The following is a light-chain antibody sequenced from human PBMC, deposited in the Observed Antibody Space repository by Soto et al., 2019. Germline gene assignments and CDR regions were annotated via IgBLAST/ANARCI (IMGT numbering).Light chain of an antibody. CDR2: WAS. CDR1: QSVLYSSNNKNY. Sequence: DIVMTQSPDSLAVSLGERATINCKSSQSVLYSSNNKNYLAWYQQKPGQPPKLLIYWASTRESGVPDRFSGSGSGTDFTLTIISLQAEYVAVYYCQQYYSTPFTFGPGTKVDIK. J-gene: IGKJ3*01. V-gene: IGKV4-1*01. CDR3: QQYYSTPFT.